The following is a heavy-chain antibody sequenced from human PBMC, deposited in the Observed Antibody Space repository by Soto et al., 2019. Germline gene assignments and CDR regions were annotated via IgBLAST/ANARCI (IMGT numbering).Heavy chain of an antibody. CDR3: ARDRIAAASVYYYYMDV. V-gene: IGHV3-33*01. CDR2: IWYDGSNK. CDR1: GFTFSSYG. D-gene: IGHD6-13*01. J-gene: IGHJ6*03. Sequence: GGSLRLSCAASGFTFSSYGMHWVRQAPGKGLEWVAVIWYDGSNKYYADSVKGRFTISRDNSKNTLYLQMNSLRAEDTAVYYCARDRIAAASVYYYYMDVWGKGTTVTVSS.